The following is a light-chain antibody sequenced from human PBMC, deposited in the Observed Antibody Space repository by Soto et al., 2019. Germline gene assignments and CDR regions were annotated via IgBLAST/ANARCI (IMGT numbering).Light chain of an antibody. CDR2: GAS. CDR1: QSVSSSY. Sequence: EIVLTQSPGTLSLSPGERATLSCRASQSVSSSYLAWYQHKPGQAPRLLIYGASNRATGIPDRFSGSGSGTDFTLTISRLEPEGLAVYYCQRYGSSPRFTFGPGTKVDIK. CDR3: QRYGSSPRFT. V-gene: IGKV3-20*01. J-gene: IGKJ3*01.